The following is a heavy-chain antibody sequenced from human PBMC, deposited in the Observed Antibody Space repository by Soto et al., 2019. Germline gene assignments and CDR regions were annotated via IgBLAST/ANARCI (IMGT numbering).Heavy chain of an antibody. J-gene: IGHJ4*02. CDR3: ARERDCTNGLCAEYYFDY. D-gene: IGHD2-8*01. V-gene: IGHV1-69*01. Sequence: QVQLVQSGAEVKKPGSSVKVSCKASGGTFSSYAISWVRQAPGQGLEWMGGIIPIFGTANYAQKFQGRVTITADESTSTAYMELSSLRSEDTAVYYCARERDCTNGLCAEYYFDYWGQGTLVTVSS. CDR2: IIPIFGTA. CDR1: GGTFSSYA.